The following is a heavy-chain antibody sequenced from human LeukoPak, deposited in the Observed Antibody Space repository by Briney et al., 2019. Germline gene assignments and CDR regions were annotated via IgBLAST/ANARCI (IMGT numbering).Heavy chain of an antibody. D-gene: IGHD6-13*01. V-gene: IGHV3-7*03. CDR3: ARGRGIAAAGADY. CDR2: IKEDGSVK. J-gene: IGHJ4*02. Sequence: GGSLRLSCAVSGFTFSTFWLSWVRQAPGKGLERVANIKEDGSVKYYLDSVKGRFTISRDNAKNSLYLQMNSLRAEDTALYYCARGRGIAAAGADYWGQGTLVTVSS. CDR1: GFTFSTFW.